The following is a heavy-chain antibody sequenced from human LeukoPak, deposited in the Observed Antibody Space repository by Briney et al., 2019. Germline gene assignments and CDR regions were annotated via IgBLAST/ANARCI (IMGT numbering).Heavy chain of an antibody. D-gene: IGHD6-13*01. CDR3: ARFGSIAAGLYY. Sequence: ASXKVSCKASGYTFTGYYMHWVRQAPGQGVEWMGWIDPNSGGTYYAQKFQGSVTMTRDTSISTAYMELSRLRSDDTAVYYCARFGSIAAGLYYWGQGTLVT. V-gene: IGHV1-2*02. CDR2: IDPNSGGT. J-gene: IGHJ4*02. CDR1: GYTFTGYY.